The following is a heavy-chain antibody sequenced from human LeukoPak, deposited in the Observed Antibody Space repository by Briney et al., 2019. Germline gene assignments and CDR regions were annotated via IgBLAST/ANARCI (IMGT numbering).Heavy chain of an antibody. CDR3: ARVGPNYDFCSGYQTYNWFDP. J-gene: IGHJ5*02. CDR1: GYTFTGYY. CDR2: INPNSGGT. D-gene: IGHD3-3*01. V-gene: IGHV1-2*02. Sequence: ASVKVSCKASGYTFTGYYMHWVRQAPGQGLEWMGWINPNSGGTNYAQKFQGRVTMTTDTSTSTAYMELRSLRSDDTAVYYCARVGPNYDFCSGYQTYNWFDPWGQGTLVTVSS.